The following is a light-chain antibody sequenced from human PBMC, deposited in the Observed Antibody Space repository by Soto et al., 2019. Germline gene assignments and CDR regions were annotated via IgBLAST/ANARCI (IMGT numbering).Light chain of an antibody. Sequence: DIVMTQSPDSLAVSLGKRATINCKSSQSVLYSSNNKNYVAWYQQKPGQPPKLLIYWASTRESGVPDRFSGRGSGTDFTLTISSLQAEDVAVYFCQQYYGTPYTFGQGTKLEIK. CDR1: QSVLYSSNNKNY. CDR2: WAS. V-gene: IGKV4-1*01. J-gene: IGKJ2*01. CDR3: QQYYGTPYT.